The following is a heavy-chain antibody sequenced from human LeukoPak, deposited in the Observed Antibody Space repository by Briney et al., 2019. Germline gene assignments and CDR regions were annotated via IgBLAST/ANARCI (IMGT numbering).Heavy chain of an antibody. CDR1: GDSVSSNSTA. V-gene: IGHV6-1*01. J-gene: IGHJ4*02. D-gene: IGHD3-10*01. CDR3: ASFGSVAGFDY. Sequence: SQTLSLTCAISGDSVSSNSTAWNWITQSPSRGLEWLGRTYYRSKWFSDYAVSVKSRITINPDTSKNQFSLQLNSVTPEDTAVYYCASFGSVAGFDYWGQGTLVTVSS. CDR2: TYYRSKWFS.